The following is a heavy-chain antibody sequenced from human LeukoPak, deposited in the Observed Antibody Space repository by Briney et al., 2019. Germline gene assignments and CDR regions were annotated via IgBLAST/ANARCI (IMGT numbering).Heavy chain of an antibody. CDR2: INHSGST. CDR1: GGSFSGYY. V-gene: IGHV4-34*01. CDR3: ARSPGGGSGWRPGEYYYYMDV. D-gene: IGHD6-19*01. Sequence: SETLSLTCAVYGGSFSGYYWSWIRQPPGKGLEWIGEINHSGSTNYNPSLKSRVTISVHTSKNQISLKRNSVTGADTTGYYCARSPGGGSGWRPGEYYYYMDVWGKGTTVTISS. J-gene: IGHJ6*03.